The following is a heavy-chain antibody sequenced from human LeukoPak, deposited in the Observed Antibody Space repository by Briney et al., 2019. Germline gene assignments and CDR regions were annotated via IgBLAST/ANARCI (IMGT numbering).Heavy chain of an antibody. CDR1: GFTFSHYT. D-gene: IGHD3-9*01. Sequence: GGSLRLSCTASGFTFSHYTMNWVRQAPGKGLEWVSSISSSSTYIFYADSVKGRFTISRDSAKNSLFLQMDSLTDDDTAVYYCARGHYDILTGYYAIDYWGQGTLVTVSS. V-gene: IGHV3-21*01. J-gene: IGHJ4*02. CDR2: ISSSSTYI. CDR3: ARGHYDILTGYYAIDY.